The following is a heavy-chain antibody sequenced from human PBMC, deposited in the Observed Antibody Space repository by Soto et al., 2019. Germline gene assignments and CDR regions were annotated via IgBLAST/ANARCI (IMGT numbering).Heavy chain of an antibody. Sequence: QVHLVESGGGVVQPGRSLRLSCAASGFTFSTYAMHWVRQAPGKGLEWVAVISYDGSYKYYADSVKGRFTISRDNSKNMLYLQMNSLGAEDTAVYYCVRVQSKAADTSYRGYRYDGMDVWGQGTTVTVSS. CDR1: GFTFSTYA. CDR2: ISYDGSYK. D-gene: IGHD5-12*01. CDR3: VRVQSKAADTSYRGYRYDGMDV. J-gene: IGHJ6*02. V-gene: IGHV3-30*04.